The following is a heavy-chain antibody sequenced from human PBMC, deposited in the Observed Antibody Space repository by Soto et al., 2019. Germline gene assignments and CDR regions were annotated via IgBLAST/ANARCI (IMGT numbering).Heavy chain of an antibody. D-gene: IGHD4-4*01. V-gene: IGHV1-18*01. J-gene: IGHJ6*02. CDR1: GYTFINYG. CDR2: ISDYNGNT. Sequence: ASVKVSSKASGYTFINYGFSWVRQAPGQGLEWMGWISDYNGNTKYAQKLQGRVTMTTDTSTSTAYMELRSLRSDDTAVYYCARDWDNHYSNRYYGMDVWGQGTTVTVSS. CDR3: ARDWDNHYSNRYYGMDV.